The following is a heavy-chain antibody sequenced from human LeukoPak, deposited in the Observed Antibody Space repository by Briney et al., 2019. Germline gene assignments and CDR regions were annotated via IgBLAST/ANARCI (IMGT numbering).Heavy chain of an antibody. J-gene: IGHJ4*02. Sequence: SETLSLTCAVSGGSISSYYWSWIRQPPGKGLEWIGYIYYSGSTNYNPSLKSRVTISVDTSKNQFSLKLSSVTAADTAVYYCARDEGSSGSIDYWGQGTLVTVSS. D-gene: IGHD3-22*01. CDR1: GGSISSYY. V-gene: IGHV4-59*01. CDR2: IYYSGST. CDR3: ARDEGSSGSIDY.